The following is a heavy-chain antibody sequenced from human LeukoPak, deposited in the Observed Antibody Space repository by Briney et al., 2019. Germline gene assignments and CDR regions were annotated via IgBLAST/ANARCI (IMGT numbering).Heavy chain of an antibody. CDR2: IYYSGST. J-gene: IGHJ4*02. CDR1: GGSVSSGSYY. CDR3: ATSGSGSIGYFDH. D-gene: IGHD3-10*01. Sequence: SETLSLTCTVSGGSVSSGSYYWSWIRQPPGKGLEWIGYIYYSGSTNYNPSLKSRVTISVDTSKNQFSLKLSSVTAADTAVYYCATSGSGSIGYFDHWGQGTLVTVSS. V-gene: IGHV4-61*01.